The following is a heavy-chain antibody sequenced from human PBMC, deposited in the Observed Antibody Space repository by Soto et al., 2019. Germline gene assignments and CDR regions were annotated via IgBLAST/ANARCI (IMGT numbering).Heavy chain of an antibody. CDR2: IYYSGST. CDR1: GDSVSSGSYY. J-gene: IGHJ6*02. V-gene: IGHV4-61*01. Sequence: SETLSLTCTVSGDSVSSGSYYWTWVRQPPGQGLEWIGYIYYSGSTNYNPSLQSRVTISVDTSKNQFSLKLTSVTAADTAFYYCARDLAPASGYYIDYYYYYGMDVWGQGTTVTVSS. D-gene: IGHD3-3*01. CDR3: ARDLAPASGYYIDYYYYYGMDV.